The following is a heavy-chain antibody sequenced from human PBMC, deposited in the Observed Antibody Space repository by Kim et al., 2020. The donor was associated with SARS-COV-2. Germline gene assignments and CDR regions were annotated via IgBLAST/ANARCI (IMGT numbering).Heavy chain of an antibody. J-gene: IGHJ6*02. CDR2: ISSSSSYI. V-gene: IGHV3-21*01. CDR3: ARYCSSTSCYGISYYYYYGMDV. D-gene: IGHD2-2*01. Sequence: GGSLRLSCAASGFTFSSYSMNWVRQAPGKGLEWVSSISSSSSYIYYADSVKGRFTISRDNAKNSLYLQMNSLRAEDTAVYYCARYCSSTSCYGISYYYYYGMDVWGQGTTVTVSS. CDR1: GFTFSSYS.